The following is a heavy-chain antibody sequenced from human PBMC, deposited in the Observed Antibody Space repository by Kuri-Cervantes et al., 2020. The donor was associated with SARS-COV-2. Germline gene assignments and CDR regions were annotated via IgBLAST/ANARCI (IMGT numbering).Heavy chain of an antibody. CDR1: GGTFSSYA. CDR2: IIPIFGTA. Sequence: SVKVSCKASGGTFSSYAISWVRQAPGQGLEWMGGIIPIFGTANYAQKFQGRVTMTTDTSTSTAYMELRSLRSDDTAVYYCARDFGGSYFLPDFDPWGQGTLVTVSS. V-gene: IGHV1-69*05. J-gene: IGHJ5*02. D-gene: IGHD1-26*01. CDR3: ARDFGGSYFLPDFDP.